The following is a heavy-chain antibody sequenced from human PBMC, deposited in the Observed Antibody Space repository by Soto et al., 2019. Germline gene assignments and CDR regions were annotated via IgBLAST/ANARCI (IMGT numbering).Heavy chain of an antibody. J-gene: IGHJ4*02. D-gene: IGHD6-19*01. CDR3: ARDVAMPSGLGLGY. V-gene: IGHV4-59*01. CDR2: IHYSGTT. Sequence: PSETLSLTCTVSGTSISSYYWSWIRQPPGKGLEWIANIHYSGTTNYNPSLASRVTLSVDTSKNQFSLQMTSLRPDDTAVFYCARDVAMPSGLGLGYWGQGTLVTVS. CDR1: GTSISSYY.